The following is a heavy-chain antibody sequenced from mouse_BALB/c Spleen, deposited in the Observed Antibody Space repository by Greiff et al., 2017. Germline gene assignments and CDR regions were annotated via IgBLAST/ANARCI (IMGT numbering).Heavy chain of an antibody. Sequence: VKLMESGAELMKPGASVKISCKATGYTFSSYWIEWVKQRPGHGLEWIGEILPGSGSTNYNEKFKGKATFTADTSSNTAYMQLSSLTSEDSAVYYCARAYGNYAMDYWGQGTSVTVSS. CDR2: ILPGSGST. CDR3: ARAYGNYAMDY. V-gene: IGHV1-9*01. CDR1: GYTFSSYW. J-gene: IGHJ4*01. D-gene: IGHD2-1*01.